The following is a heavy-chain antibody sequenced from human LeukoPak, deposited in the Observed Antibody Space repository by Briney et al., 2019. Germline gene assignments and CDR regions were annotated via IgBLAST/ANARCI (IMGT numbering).Heavy chain of an antibody. V-gene: IGHV1-2*02. CDR2: INPNSGGT. Sequence: ASVKVSCKASGYTFTGYYMHWVRQAPGQGLEWMGWINPNSGGTNYAQKFQGRVTMTRDTSISTAYMELGRLRSDDTAVYYCARDGGIAVAGDYWGQGTLVTVSS. CDR3: ARDGGIAVAGDY. CDR1: GYTFTGYY. J-gene: IGHJ4*02. D-gene: IGHD6-19*01.